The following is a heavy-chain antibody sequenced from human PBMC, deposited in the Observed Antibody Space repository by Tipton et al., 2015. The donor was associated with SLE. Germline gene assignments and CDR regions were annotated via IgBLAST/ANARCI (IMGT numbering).Heavy chain of an antibody. D-gene: IGHD6-19*01. J-gene: IGHJ4*02. Sequence: LSLTCTVSGGSISSHYWSWIRQAPGKGLEWVSAISGSGGSTYYADSVKGRFTISRDNSKNTLYLQMNSLRAEDTAVYYCAKGLYSSGWFGSDYWGQGTLVTVSS. V-gene: IGHV3-23*01. CDR3: AKGLYSSGWFGSDY. CDR2: ISGSGGST. CDR1: GGSISSHY.